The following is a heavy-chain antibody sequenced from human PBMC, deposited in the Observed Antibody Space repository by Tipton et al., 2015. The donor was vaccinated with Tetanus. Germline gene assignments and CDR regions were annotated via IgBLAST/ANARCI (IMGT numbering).Heavy chain of an antibody. CDR1: GGSISSGGFF. V-gene: IGHV4-31*03. CDR3: ARDHGITWGGMGYYYGMDV. Sequence: LRLSCTVSGGSISSGGFFWNWIRQFPGKGLEWIGYVYYSGSTFYNPSLKSRVSISVDTSKNQFSLNLTSVTAADTAVYYCARDHGITWGGMGYYYGMDVWGQGTTVTVSS. D-gene: IGHD3-16*01. J-gene: IGHJ6*02. CDR2: VYYSGST.